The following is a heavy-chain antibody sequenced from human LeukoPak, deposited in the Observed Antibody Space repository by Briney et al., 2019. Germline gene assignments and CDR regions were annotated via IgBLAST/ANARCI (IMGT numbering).Heavy chain of an antibody. Sequence: PGGSLRLSCAASGFTFSSYEMNRVRQAPGKGLEWVSYISSSGSTIYYADSVKGRFTISRDNAKNSLYLQMNSLRAEDTAVYYCVVGDYYDSSGYYRAFQHWGQGTLVTVSS. D-gene: IGHD3-22*01. V-gene: IGHV3-48*03. J-gene: IGHJ1*01. CDR3: VVGDYYDSSGYYRAFQH. CDR2: ISSSGSTI. CDR1: GFTFSSYE.